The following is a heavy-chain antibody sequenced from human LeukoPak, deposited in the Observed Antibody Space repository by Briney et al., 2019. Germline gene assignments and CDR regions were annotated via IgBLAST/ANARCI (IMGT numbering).Heavy chain of an antibody. CDR3: ARAPQYYDFWSGYPPDAFDI. J-gene: IGHJ3*02. CDR2: IIPIFGTA. D-gene: IGHD3-3*01. Sequence: ASVKVSCKASGGTFSSYAISWVRQAPGQGLEWMGRIIPIFGTANYAQKFQGRVTITTDESTSTAYMELSSLRSEDTAVYYCARAPQYYDFWSGYPPDAFDIWGQGTMVTVSS. CDR1: GGTFSSYA. V-gene: IGHV1-69*05.